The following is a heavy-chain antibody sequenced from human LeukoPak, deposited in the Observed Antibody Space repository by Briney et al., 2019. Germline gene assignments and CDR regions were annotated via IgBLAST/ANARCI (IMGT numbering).Heavy chain of an antibody. CDR1: GGSISSYY. V-gene: IGHV4-4*07. D-gene: IGHD3-10*01. CDR3: ARAKMVRGLYYYYYMDV. J-gene: IGHJ6*03. Sequence: PSETLSLTCTVSGGSISSYYWSWIRQPAGKGLEWIGRIYTSGSTNYNPSLKSRVTMSVDTSKNQFSLKLGSVTAADTAVYYCARAKMVRGLYYYYYMDVWGKGTTVTISS. CDR2: IYTSGST.